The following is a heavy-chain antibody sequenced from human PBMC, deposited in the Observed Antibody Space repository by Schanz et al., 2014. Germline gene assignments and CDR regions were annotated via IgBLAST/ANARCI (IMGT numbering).Heavy chain of an antibody. CDR1: GFSFSGFG. D-gene: IGHD5-12*01. J-gene: IGHJ3*01. Sequence: QVQLVESGGCVVQPWRSLRLSCAGSGFSFSGFGMHWVRQAPGRGLEWVAVISYHGSEKYYADSVKGRFIISRDSSKNTLFLQMNSLRAEDTAVYFCARDGGRDGYNLAFDVWGQGTLVTVSS. V-gene: IGHV3-30*03. CDR2: ISYHGSEK. CDR3: ARDGGRDGYNLAFDV.